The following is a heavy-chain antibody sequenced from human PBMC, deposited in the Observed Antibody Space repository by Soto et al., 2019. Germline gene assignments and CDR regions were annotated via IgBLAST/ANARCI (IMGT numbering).Heavy chain of an antibody. J-gene: IGHJ4*02. D-gene: IGHD5-12*01. CDR1: GFSLSASGEG. CDR3: AHSLGLGAYAGYDYHLDY. CDR2: IYWNDDK. Sequence: QITLKESGPTLVKPTQTLTLTCTFSGFSLSASGEGVGWVRQPPGKALEWLALIYWNDDKRYSPSLRSRLTVTKDTSENQVVLTLTNMDPVDTATYYCAHSLGLGAYAGYDYHLDYWGQGTLVTVSS. V-gene: IGHV2-5*01.